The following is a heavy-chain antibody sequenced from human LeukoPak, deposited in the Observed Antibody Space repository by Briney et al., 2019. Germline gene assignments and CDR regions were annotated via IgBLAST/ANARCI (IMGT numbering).Heavy chain of an antibody. V-gene: IGHV5-51*01. J-gene: IGHJ5*02. CDR1: GYSFTSYW. CDR2: IYPGDSDT. Sequence: GESLKISCKGSGYSFTSYWIGWVRQMPGKGLEWMGIIYPGDSDTRYSPSFQGQVTISADKSISTAYLQWSSLKASDTAMYYCARRKSGSYVFSWFDPWGQGTLVTVSS. CDR3: ARRKSGSYVFSWFDP. D-gene: IGHD1-26*01.